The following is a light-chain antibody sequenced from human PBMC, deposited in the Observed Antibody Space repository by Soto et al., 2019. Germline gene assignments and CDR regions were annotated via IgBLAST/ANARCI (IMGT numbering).Light chain of an antibody. CDR2: DVT. V-gene: IGLV2-11*01. CDR1: TTDVGSSDY. Sequence: QSALSRSVSGSPGQSVTLSCTGATTDVGSSDYVSWYQQHPGKAPRLLIYDVTKRPAGVPTRFSGSKSDKTASLTISGLQTEDEADYYCSSYTDSSNYVFGTGTKVTVL. J-gene: IGLJ1*01. CDR3: SSYTDSSNYV.